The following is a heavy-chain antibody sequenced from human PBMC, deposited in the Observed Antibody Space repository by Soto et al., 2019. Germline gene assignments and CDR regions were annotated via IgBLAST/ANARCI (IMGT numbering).Heavy chain of an antibody. CDR2: INSDGSST. Sequence: RGSLRVCCAASGFTLSSYWMHWVRQAPGKGLVWVSRINSDGSSTSYADSVKGRFTISRDNAKNTLYLQMNSLRAEDTAVYYCARGPYIVVVPAARQTNWFDPWGQGTLVTVSS. J-gene: IGHJ5*02. V-gene: IGHV3-74*01. D-gene: IGHD2-2*01. CDR1: GFTLSSYW. CDR3: ARGPYIVVVPAARQTNWFDP.